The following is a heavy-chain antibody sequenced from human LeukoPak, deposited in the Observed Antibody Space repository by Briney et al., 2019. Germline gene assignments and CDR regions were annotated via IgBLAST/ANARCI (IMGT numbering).Heavy chain of an antibody. CDR3: ARVRDSSGWTIIDY. D-gene: IGHD6-19*01. J-gene: IGHJ4*02. CDR1: GGSISSYY. V-gene: IGHV4-4*07. Sequence: PSETLSLTCTVSGGSISSYYWSWIRQPAGKGLEWIGRIYTSGSTNYNPSLKSRVTMSVDTFKNQFSLKLSSVTAADTAVYYCARVRDSSGWTIIDYWGQGTLVTVSS. CDR2: IYTSGST.